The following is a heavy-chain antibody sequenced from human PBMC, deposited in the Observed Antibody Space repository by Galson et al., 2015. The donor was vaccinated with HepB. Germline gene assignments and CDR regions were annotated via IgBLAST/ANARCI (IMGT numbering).Heavy chain of an antibody. Sequence: SLRLSCAASGFTFSSYAMHWVRQAPGKGLEWVAVISYDGSNKYYADSVKGRFTISRDNSKNTLYLQMNSLRAEDAAVYYCARGGQWLARDIDYWGQGTLVTVSS. CDR1: GFTFSSYA. CDR2: ISYDGSNK. CDR3: ARGGQWLARDIDY. J-gene: IGHJ4*02. V-gene: IGHV3-30-3*01. D-gene: IGHD6-19*01.